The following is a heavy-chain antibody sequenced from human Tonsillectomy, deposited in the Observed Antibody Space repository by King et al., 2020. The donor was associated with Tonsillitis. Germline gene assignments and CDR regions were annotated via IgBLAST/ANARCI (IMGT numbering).Heavy chain of an antibody. CDR3: AXEAAVXGDFXY. J-gene: IGHJ4*02. V-gene: IGHV4-38-2*02. CDR1: GYSISSGYY. CDR2: IYHSGNT. Sequence: VQLQESGPGLVKPSETLSLTCTVSGYSISSGYYWGWIRQPPGKGLEWIGSIYHSGNTYYNPSLSSRVTISVNTSKNQFSLKLSSVTAADTAVYYCAXEAAVXGDFXYWGQXTLVTVSS. D-gene: IGHD6-19*01.